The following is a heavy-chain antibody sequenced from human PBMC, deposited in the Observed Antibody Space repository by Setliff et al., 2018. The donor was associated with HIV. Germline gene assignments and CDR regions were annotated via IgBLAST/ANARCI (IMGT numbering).Heavy chain of an antibody. CDR3: ARGTAYYNFWSGYSQDYYYYMDV. J-gene: IGHJ6*03. V-gene: IGHV4-34*01. CDR2: INHSGST. D-gene: IGHD3-3*01. CDR1: GGSFSGYY. Sequence: SETLSLTCAVYGGSFSGYYWSWIRQSPGKGLEWIGEINHSGSTKYNPSLKSRVTISVDTSKNQLSLKLSSVTAADTAVYYCARGTAYYNFWSGYSQDYYYYMDVWGKGTTVTVSS.